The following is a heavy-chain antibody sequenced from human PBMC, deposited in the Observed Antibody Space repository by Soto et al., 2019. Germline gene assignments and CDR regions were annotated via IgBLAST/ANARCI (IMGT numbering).Heavy chain of an antibody. Sequence: ASVKVSCKASGGTFSSYAISWVRQAPGQGLEWMGGITPIFGTANYAQKFQGRVTITADESTSTAYMELSSLRSEDTAVYYCARAGIVGATIYYGMDVWGQGTTVTVS. CDR2: ITPIFGTA. CDR1: GGTFSSYA. D-gene: IGHD1-26*01. J-gene: IGHJ6*02. CDR3: ARAGIVGATIYYGMDV. V-gene: IGHV1-69*13.